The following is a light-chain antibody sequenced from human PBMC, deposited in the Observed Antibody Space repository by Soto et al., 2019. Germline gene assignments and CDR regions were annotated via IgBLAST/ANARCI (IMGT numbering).Light chain of an antibody. CDR2: DTS. CDR1: TGAVTSGHY. J-gene: IGLJ3*02. V-gene: IGLV7-46*01. Sequence: QAVVTQEPSLTVSPGGTVTLTCGSTTGAVTSGHYPYWFQQKPGQAPRILIYDTSNKHSWTPARFSGSLLGGKAALTLSGAQPEDEAEYYCLLSYSGARVFSGGTKLTVL. CDR3: LLSYSGARV.